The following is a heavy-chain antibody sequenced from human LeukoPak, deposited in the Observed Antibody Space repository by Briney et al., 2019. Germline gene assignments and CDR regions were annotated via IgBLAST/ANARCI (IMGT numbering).Heavy chain of an antibody. J-gene: IGHJ4*02. D-gene: IGHD5-18*01. V-gene: IGHV3-11*01. Sequence: GGSLRLSCAASGFTFSDYSMSWIRQAPGKGLEWVSYIRSSGNTIYYADSVKGRFTISRDNAKNSLYLQMNSLRAEDTAVYYCARDRGAAGYSYGFDYWGQGTLVTVSS. CDR3: ARDRGAAGYSYGFDY. CDR2: IRSSGNTI. CDR1: GFTFSDYS.